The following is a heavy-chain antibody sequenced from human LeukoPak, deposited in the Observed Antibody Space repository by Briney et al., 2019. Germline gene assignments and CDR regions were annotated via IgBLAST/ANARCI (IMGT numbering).Heavy chain of an antibody. J-gene: IGHJ5*02. CDR2: INHSGST. Sequence: PSETLSLTCAVYGGSFSGYYWSWIRQPPGKGLEWIGEINHSGSTNYNPSLKSRVTISVDTSKNQFSLKLSSVTAADTAVYYCARDTPYYRGWYWFDPWGQGTLVTVSS. D-gene: IGHD6-19*01. V-gene: IGHV4-34*01. CDR1: GGSFSGYY. CDR3: ARDTPYYRGWYWFDP.